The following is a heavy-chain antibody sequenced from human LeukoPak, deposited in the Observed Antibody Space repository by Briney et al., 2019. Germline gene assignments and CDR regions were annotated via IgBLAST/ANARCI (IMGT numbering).Heavy chain of an antibody. J-gene: IGHJ4*02. D-gene: IGHD3-22*01. V-gene: IGHV3-73*01. CDR1: GFTFTYAW. CDR2: IRSKANSYAT. Sequence: GGSLRLSCAASGFTFTYAWMTWVRQAPGKGLEWVGRIRSKANSYATAYAASVKGRFTISRDDSKNTAYLQMNSLKTEDTAVYYCTRLPIYDSSGYVDYWGQGTLVTVSS. CDR3: TRLPIYDSSGYVDY.